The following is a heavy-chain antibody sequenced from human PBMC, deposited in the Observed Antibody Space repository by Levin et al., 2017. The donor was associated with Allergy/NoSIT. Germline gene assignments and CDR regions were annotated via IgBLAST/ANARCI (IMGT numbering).Heavy chain of an antibody. V-gene: IGHV1-46*01. CDR2: INPSGEST. CDR1: GYTFTTYY. D-gene: IGHD3-10*01. J-gene: IGHJ5*02. Sequence: ASVKVSCKASGYTFTTYYMHWVRQAPGQGLEWMGMINPSGESTYYTQKFQGRVTMTKDTSTSTAYMELSSLRSEDTAVYYCARAIGDDWFDPWGQGTLVTVSS. CDR3: ARAIGDDWFDP.